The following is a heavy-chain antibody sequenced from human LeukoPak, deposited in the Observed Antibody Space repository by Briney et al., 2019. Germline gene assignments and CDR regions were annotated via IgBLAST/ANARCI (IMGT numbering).Heavy chain of an antibody. J-gene: IGHJ5*02. CDR3: ARDDHSPYYYDSSGRNRFDP. D-gene: IGHD3-22*01. Sequence: ASVKVSCKASGYTFTGYYMHWVRQAPGQGLEWMGWINPNSGGTNYAQKFQGRVTMTRDTSTSTAYMELSRLRSDDTAVYYCARDDHSPYYYDSSGRNRFDPWGQGTLVTVSS. CDR1: GYTFTGYY. CDR2: INPNSGGT. V-gene: IGHV1-2*02.